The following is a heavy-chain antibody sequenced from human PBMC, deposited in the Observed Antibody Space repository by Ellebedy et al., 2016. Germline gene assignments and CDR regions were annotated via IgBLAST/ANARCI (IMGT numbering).Heavy chain of an antibody. Sequence: GESLKISXAASGFTFSSYAMHWVRQAPGKGLEWVAVISYDGSNKYYADSVKGRFTISRDNAKNSLYLQMNSLRAEDTAVYYCARDHLYDSSGYPLGFDYWGQGTLVTVSS. CDR1: GFTFSSYA. D-gene: IGHD3-22*01. CDR2: ISYDGSNK. CDR3: ARDHLYDSSGYPLGFDY. V-gene: IGHV3-30-3*01. J-gene: IGHJ4*02.